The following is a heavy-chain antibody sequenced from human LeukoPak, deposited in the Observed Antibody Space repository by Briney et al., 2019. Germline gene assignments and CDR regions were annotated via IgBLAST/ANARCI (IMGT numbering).Heavy chain of an antibody. CDR1: GDSVSSNSAA. J-gene: IGHJ4*02. CDR3: ARVGYDFWRGYPTFFDY. V-gene: IGHV6-1*01. CDR2: TYYRSKWYN. D-gene: IGHD3-3*01. Sequence: SQTLSLTCAISGDSVSSNSAAWNWIRQSPSRGLEWLGRTYYRSKWYNDYAVSVKSRITINPDTSKNQFSLQLNSVTPEDTAVYYCARVGYDFWRGYPTFFDYWGQGTLVTVSS.